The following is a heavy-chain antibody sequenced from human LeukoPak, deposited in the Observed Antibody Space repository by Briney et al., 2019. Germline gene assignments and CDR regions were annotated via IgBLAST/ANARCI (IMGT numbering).Heavy chain of an antibody. Sequence: GASVKVSCKASGYTFTGYYMHWVRQAPGQGLEWMGRINPNSGGTNYAQKFQGRVTMTRDTSISTAYMELSRLRSDGTAVYYCARDFDSSGYFQAGWGQGTLVTVSS. V-gene: IGHV1-2*06. CDR2: INPNSGGT. J-gene: IGHJ4*02. CDR3: ARDFDSSGYFQAG. D-gene: IGHD3-22*01. CDR1: GYTFTGYY.